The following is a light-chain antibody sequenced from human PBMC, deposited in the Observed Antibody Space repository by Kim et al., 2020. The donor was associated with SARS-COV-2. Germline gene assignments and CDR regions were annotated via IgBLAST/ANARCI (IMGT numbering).Light chain of an antibody. CDR1: QRISTN. CDR3: QQYNDWSPIT. V-gene: IGKV3-15*01. CDR2: GAS. Sequence: SPGETAPLFFRALQRISTNLAWYQQKPGQAPRLLIYGASLRATGIPVRFSGSGSGTEFTLTISSLQSEDFAIYHCQQYNDWSPITFGQGTRLEIK. J-gene: IGKJ5*01.